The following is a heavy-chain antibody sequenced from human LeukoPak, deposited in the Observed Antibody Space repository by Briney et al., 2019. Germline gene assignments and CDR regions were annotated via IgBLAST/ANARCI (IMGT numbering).Heavy chain of an antibody. CDR3: ARGGRFVVVPAAITVVRGSIDY. Sequence: KPSETLSLTCTVSGGSISSYYWSWIRQPAGKGLEWIGRIYTSGSTNYNPSLKSRVTMSVDTSKNQFSLKLSSVTAADTAVYYCARGGRFVVVPAAITVVRGSIDYWGQGTLVTVSS. V-gene: IGHV4-4*07. J-gene: IGHJ4*02. CDR1: GGSISSYY. D-gene: IGHD2-2*01. CDR2: IYTSGST.